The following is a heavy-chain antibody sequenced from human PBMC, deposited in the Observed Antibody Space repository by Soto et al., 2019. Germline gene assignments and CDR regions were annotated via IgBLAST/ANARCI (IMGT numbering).Heavy chain of an antibody. J-gene: IGHJ4*02. Sequence: QVQLVQSGAEVKKPGASVKVSCKASGYTFTSYYMHWVRQAPGQWLEWMGIINPSGGSTSYAQKYQGPLTITRQTTMSTGYLKLVRLGSEETAVYSLTRISGGELFRNWGQGSLVTVSS. CDR1: GYTFTSYY. D-gene: IGHD3-10*01. CDR3: TRISGGELFRN. V-gene: IGHV1-46*03. CDR2: INPSGGST.